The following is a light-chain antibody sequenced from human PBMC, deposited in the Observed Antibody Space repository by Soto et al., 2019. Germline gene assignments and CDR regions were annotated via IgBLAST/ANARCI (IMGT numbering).Light chain of an antibody. CDR2: SSN. J-gene: IGLJ3*02. CDR1: SSNIGNNP. CDR3: ASWDDNLNGGV. V-gene: IGLV1-44*01. Sequence: QSVLTQPPSASGTPGQSVTISCSGNSSNIGNNPVNWYQQLPGTAPKLLIYSSNQRPSGVPYRISGSKSGTSASLAINGLHSEDEADYYCASWDDNLNGGVFGGGTKLTVL.